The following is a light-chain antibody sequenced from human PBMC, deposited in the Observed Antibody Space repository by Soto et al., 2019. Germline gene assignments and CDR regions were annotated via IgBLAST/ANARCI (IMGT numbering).Light chain of an antibody. J-gene: IGLJ1*01. CDR1: SSDVGAYNY. V-gene: IGLV2-14*01. CDR2: EVS. Sequence: QSVLTQPASVSGSDGQSITISCTGTSSDVGAYNYVSWYQQHPGKAPKLMISEVSNRPSGVSNRFSGSKSGNTASLTISGLQAEDEADYYCSSYTSSSTYVFGTGTKVTVL. CDR3: SSYTSSSTYV.